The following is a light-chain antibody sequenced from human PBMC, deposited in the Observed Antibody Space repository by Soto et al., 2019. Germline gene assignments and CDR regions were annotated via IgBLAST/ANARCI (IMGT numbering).Light chain of an antibody. CDR2: AAS. V-gene: IGKV1-9*01. J-gene: IGKJ3*01. CDR3: QQRNVYLPGLT. CDR1: QGISSY. Sequence: DIQLTQSPSFLSASVGDRVTITCRASQGISSYLAWYQQKPGKAPNLLIYAASTLQSGVPTRFSGSGFGTELSLTITSLQPEDCATYFCQQRNVYLPGLTFGPGTKEDIK.